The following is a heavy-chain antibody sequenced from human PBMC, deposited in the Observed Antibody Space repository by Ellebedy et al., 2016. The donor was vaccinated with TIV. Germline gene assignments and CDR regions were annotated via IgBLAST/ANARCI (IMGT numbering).Heavy chain of an antibody. CDR1: GVSISSSY. D-gene: IGHD1-1*01. CDR2: VYYSGST. V-gene: IGHV4-59*08. CDR3: ARLGGQLAFDI. Sequence: SETLSLTCSVSGVSISSSYWSWIRQPPGKGLEWIGYVYYSGSTKYNASLKSRVTISVNTSKNEFSLNLSSVSAADTAVYYCARLGGQLAFDIWGQGTMVTVSS. J-gene: IGHJ3*02.